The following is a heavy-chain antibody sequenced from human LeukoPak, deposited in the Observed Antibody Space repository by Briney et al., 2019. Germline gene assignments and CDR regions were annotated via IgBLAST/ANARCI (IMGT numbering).Heavy chain of an antibody. CDR2: INAGNGYT. Sequence: ASMKVSCKTSGYVFSDSAMHWVRQAPGQRLEWMGWINAGNGYTRYSQKFRGRVTMTRDTSASTVYMQLRSLRSEDTAVYYCARGANYYDSSGSSNWLDPWGRGTLDTVSS. V-gene: IGHV1-3*01. J-gene: IGHJ5*02. D-gene: IGHD3-22*01. CDR1: GYVFSDSA. CDR3: ARGANYYDSSGSSNWLDP.